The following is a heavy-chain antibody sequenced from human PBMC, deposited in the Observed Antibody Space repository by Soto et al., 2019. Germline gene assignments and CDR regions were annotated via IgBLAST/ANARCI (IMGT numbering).Heavy chain of an antibody. D-gene: IGHD2-2*01. V-gene: IGHV4-59*11. CDR1: GGSMSSHY. CDR3: ARADPAASVGY. CDR2: ISYSGST. Sequence: MTSETLSLTCTVSGGSMSSHYWTWLRQSPGKGLEWIGYISYSGSTYYNPSLKSRVSISADTSKNQFSLRMNSMIAADTAVYYCARADPAASVGYWGQGTLVTVSS. J-gene: IGHJ4*02.